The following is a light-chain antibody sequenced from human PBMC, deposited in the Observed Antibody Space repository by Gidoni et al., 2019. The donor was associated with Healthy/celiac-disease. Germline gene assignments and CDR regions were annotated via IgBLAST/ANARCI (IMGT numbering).Light chain of an antibody. J-gene: IGLJ2*01. Sequence: QSVLTQPPSVSGAPGQRVTISCTGSSSNIGAGYDLPWYQQLPGTAPKLLIYGNSNRPSGVPDRFSGSKSGTSASRAITGLQAEDEADYYCQSYDSSLSGVVFGGGTKLTVL. CDR1: SSNIGAGYD. CDR2: GNS. V-gene: IGLV1-40*01. CDR3: QSYDSSLSGVV.